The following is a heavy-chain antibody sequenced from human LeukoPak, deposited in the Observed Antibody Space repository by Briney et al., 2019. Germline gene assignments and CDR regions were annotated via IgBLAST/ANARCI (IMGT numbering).Heavy chain of an antibody. CDR1: GFTFSSYA. D-gene: IGHD3-3*01. V-gene: IGHV3-23*01. CDR2: ISGSGGST. CDR3: ARSSYYDFWSGYTVGAFDI. Sequence: PVGSLRLSCAASGFTFSSYAMSWVRQAPGKGLGWVSAISGSGGSTYYAASVKGRFTISRDNSKNTLYLQMNSLRAEDTAVYYCARSSYYDFWSGYTVGAFDIWGQGTMVTVSS. J-gene: IGHJ3*02.